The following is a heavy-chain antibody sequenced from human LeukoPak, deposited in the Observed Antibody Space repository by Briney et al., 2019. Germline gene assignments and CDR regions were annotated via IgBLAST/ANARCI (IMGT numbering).Heavy chain of an antibody. V-gene: IGHV4-34*01. CDR2: INHSGST. D-gene: IGHD2-8*01. CDR3: ARESVFGSYFDY. CDR1: GGSFSGYY. J-gene: IGHJ4*02. Sequence: PSETLSLTCAVYGGSFSGYYWSWIRQPPGKGLEWIGEINHSGSTNYNPSLKSRVTISVDTSKNQFSLKLSSVTAADTAVYYCARESVFGSYFDYWGQGTLVTVSS.